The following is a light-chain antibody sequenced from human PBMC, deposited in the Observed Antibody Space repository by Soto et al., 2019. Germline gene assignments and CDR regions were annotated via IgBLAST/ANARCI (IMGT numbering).Light chain of an antibody. CDR2: DTS. CDR1: RSVSTY. J-gene: IGKJ1*01. V-gene: IGKV3-11*01. CDR3: QQRGNWPPWT. Sequence: EIVLTQSPATLSLSPGERATLSCRASRSVSTYLAWYQQKPGQAPRLLIYDTSNRAAGVPARFSGSGSGTDFTLTISSLEPEDFAVYYCQQRGNWPPWTFGQGTKVEMK.